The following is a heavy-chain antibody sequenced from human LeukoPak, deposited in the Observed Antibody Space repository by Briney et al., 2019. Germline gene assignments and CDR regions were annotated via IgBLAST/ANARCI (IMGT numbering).Heavy chain of an antibody. CDR1: GFTFSNAW. D-gene: IGHD3-16*02. Sequence: GGSLRLSCAASGFTFSNAWMSWVRQAPGKGLEWVGRIKSKTDGGTTDYAAPVKGRFTISRDDSKNTLYLQMNSLKTEDTAVYYCTTDYRGWSIYDYVWGSYRSRTDTFDIWGQGTMVTVSS. CDR3: TTDYRGWSIYDYVWGSYRSRTDTFDI. CDR2: IKSKTDGGTT. J-gene: IGHJ3*02. V-gene: IGHV3-15*01.